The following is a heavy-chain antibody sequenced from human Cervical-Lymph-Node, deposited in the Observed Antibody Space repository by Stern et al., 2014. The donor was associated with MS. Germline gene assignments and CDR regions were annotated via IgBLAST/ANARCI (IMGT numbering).Heavy chain of an antibody. J-gene: IGHJ4*02. CDR1: SGFIGNNY. D-gene: IGHD3-16*02. CDR2: LYYSGST. CDR3: ARAGPYDYIWGNFRHRAFYFDS. Sequence: QVQLQESGPGLVQPSETLSLMCSVSSGFIGNNYWSWIRQPPGKGLEWIGHLYYSGSTYYNPSLKIRVTISLDTSKNQLSLRLSSVTAADTAVYYCARAGPYDYIWGNFRHRAFYFDSWGQGALVTVSS. V-gene: IGHV4-59*01.